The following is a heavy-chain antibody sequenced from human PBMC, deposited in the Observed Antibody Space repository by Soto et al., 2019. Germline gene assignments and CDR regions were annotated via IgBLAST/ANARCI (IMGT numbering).Heavy chain of an antibody. D-gene: IGHD3-3*01. CDR1: GFTFGDYA. Sequence: PGGSLRLSCTASGFTFGDYAMSWFRQAPGKGLEWVGFIRSKAYGGTTEYAASVKGRFTISRDDSKSIAYLQMNSLKTEDTAVYYCTSAGAVREWFSCYYYYMDVWGKGTTVTVSS. V-gene: IGHV3-49*03. CDR3: TSAGAVREWFSCYYYYMDV. J-gene: IGHJ6*03. CDR2: IRSKAYGGTT.